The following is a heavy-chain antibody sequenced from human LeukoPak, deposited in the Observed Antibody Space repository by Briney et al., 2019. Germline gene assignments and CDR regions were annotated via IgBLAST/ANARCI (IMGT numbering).Heavy chain of an antibody. V-gene: IGHV3-20*04. D-gene: IGHD3-10*01. J-gene: IGHJ4*02. CDR1: GFPFDDYG. CDR2: INWNGGST. CDR3: AREARYYYGSGSYVTY. Sequence: PGGSLRLSCAASGFPFDDYGMSWVRQAPSKGLKGVSGINWNGGSTGYADSVKRRFTISRDNAKNSMYLQMNMLSAEDTAVYYCAREARYYYGSGSYVTYWGQGTLVTVSS.